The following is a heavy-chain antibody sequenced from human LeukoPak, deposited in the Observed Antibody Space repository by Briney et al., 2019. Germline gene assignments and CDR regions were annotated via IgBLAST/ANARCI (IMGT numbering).Heavy chain of an antibody. J-gene: IGHJ5*02. CDR2: INPNSGGT. D-gene: IGHD6-13*01. V-gene: IGHV1-2*02. CDR1: GYTFTGYY. CDR3: ARAKGIAAAGPPRGWFDP. Sequence: ASVKVSCKASGYTFTGYYMHWVRQAPGQGLEWMGWINPNSGGTNYAQKFQGRVTMTRDTSISTAYMELSRLRSDDTAVYYCARAKGIAAAGPPRGWFDPWGQGTLVTVSS.